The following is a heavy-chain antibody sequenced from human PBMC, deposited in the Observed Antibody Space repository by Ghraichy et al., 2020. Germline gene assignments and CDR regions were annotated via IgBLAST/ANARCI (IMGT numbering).Heavy chain of an antibody. Sequence: SETLSLTCTVSGGSISSYYWSWIRQPPGKGLEWIGYIYYSGSTNYNPSLKSRVTISVDTSKNQFSLKLSSVTAADTAVYYCARTLPGIGVAGYWYFDLWGRGTLVTVSS. CDR2: IYYSGST. CDR3: ARTLPGIGVAGYWYFDL. CDR1: GGSISSYY. J-gene: IGHJ2*01. D-gene: IGHD6-19*01. V-gene: IGHV4-59*01.